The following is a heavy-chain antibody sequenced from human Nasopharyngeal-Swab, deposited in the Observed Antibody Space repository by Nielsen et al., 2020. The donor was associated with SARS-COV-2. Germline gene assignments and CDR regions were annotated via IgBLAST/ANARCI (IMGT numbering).Heavy chain of an antibody. J-gene: IGHJ6*03. CDR3: ARHERGVGWELLRGYYYYYMDV. Sequence: VRQAPGKGLEWMGIIYPGDSDTRYSPSFQGQVTISADKSISTAYLQWSSLKASDTAMYCCARHERGVGWELLRGYYYYYMDVWGKGTTVTVSS. CDR2: IYPGDSDT. V-gene: IGHV5-51*01. D-gene: IGHD1-26*01.